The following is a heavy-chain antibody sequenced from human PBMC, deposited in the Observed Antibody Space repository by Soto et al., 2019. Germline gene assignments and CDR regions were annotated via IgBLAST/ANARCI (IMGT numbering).Heavy chain of an antibody. CDR1: GASISSYY. V-gene: IGHV4-59*01. CDR2: IYYSGST. J-gene: IGHJ3*02. Sequence: SETLSLTCSVSGASISSYYWSWIRQPPGKGLEWLAYIYYSGSTSYNPSLKSRDSISLDTSMNQFSLKLSSVTAADTAVYYCARTYDDSGPNSGGYGFDIWGQGTMVT. D-gene: IGHD3-22*01. CDR3: ARTYDDSGPNSGGYGFDI.